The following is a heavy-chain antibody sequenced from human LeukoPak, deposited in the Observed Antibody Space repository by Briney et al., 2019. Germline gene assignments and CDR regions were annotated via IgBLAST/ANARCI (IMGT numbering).Heavy chain of an antibody. J-gene: IGHJ4*02. D-gene: IGHD5-12*01. CDR2: INHSGST. V-gene: IGHV4-34*01. CDR3: ASGRDVDIVATMLGY. Sequence: SETLSLTCAVYGGSFSGYYWSWIRQPPGKGLEWIGEINHSGSTNYNPSLKSRVTISVDMSKNQFSLKLSSVTAADTAVYYCASGRDVDIVATMLGYWGQGTLVTVSS. CDR1: GGSFSGYY.